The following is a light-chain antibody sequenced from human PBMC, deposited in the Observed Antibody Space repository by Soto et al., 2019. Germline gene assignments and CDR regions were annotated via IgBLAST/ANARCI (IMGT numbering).Light chain of an antibody. CDR2: DAS. CDR3: QQYDNPPP. CDR1: QDISNY. Sequence: DIQMTQSPSSLSASVGDRVTITCQASQDISNYLNWYQQKPGKAPKLLIYDASNLETGVPSRFSGSGSGTAFTFTISSLQPEDIATYYCQQYDNPPPFGPGTKVDIK. V-gene: IGKV1-33*01. J-gene: IGKJ3*01.